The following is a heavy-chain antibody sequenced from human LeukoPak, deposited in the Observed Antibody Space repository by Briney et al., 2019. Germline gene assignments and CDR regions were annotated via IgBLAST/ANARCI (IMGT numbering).Heavy chain of an antibody. J-gene: IGHJ2*01. CDR2: ISSNGGST. Sequence: GGSLRLSCAASGLTFSSYAMHWVRQAPGKGLEYVSAISSNGGSTYYADSVKGRFTISRDNSKNTLYLQMGSLRAEDMAVYYCAREGSDYGGNSDWYFDLWGRGTLVTVSS. D-gene: IGHD4-23*01. CDR1: GLTFSSYA. V-gene: IGHV3-64*02. CDR3: AREGSDYGGNSDWYFDL.